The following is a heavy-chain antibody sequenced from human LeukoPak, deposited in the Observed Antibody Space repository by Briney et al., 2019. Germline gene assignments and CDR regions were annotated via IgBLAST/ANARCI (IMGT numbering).Heavy chain of an antibody. D-gene: IGHD1-1*01. V-gene: IGHV1-2*02. CDR2: INPNSGGT. CDR1: GYTFTGYY. Sequence: ASVKVSCKASGYTFTGYYTHWVRQAPGQGLEWMGWINPNSGGTNYAQKFQGRVTMTRDTSISTAYMELSRLRSDDTAVYYCARESYNWNDDYYGMDVWGQGTTVTVSS. CDR3: ARESYNWNDDYYGMDV. J-gene: IGHJ6*02.